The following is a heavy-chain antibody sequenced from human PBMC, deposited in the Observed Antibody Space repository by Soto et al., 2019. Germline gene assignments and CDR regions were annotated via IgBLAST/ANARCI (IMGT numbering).Heavy chain of an antibody. D-gene: IGHD3-22*01. J-gene: IGHJ4*02. CDR1: NYSISSDHY. CDR3: ARVVHDSSGSYFDF. V-gene: IGHV4-38-2*01. Sequence: PSETLSLTCAVSNYSISSDHYWGWIRQPPGKGLEWIGTIYHSGSSYNNPSLKGRLTISVDTSTNRFSLQLNSVTSADTAVYHCARVVHDSSGSYFDFWGRGTLVTVSS. CDR2: IYHSGSS.